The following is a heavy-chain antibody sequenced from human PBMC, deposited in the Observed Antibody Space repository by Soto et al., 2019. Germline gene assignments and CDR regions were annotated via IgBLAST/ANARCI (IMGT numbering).Heavy chain of an antibody. CDR3: ARDGGAYYDFWSGDRSPGRTGIWFDS. Sequence: PSETLSLTCTVSGGSISSYYWSWIRQPPGKGLEWIGYIYYSGSTNYNPSLKSRVTISVDTSKNQFSLKLSSVTAADTAVYYCARDGGAYYDFWSGDRSPGRTGIWFDSWGQGTLVTVSS. V-gene: IGHV4-59*01. CDR1: GGSISSYY. D-gene: IGHD3-3*01. CDR2: IYYSGST. J-gene: IGHJ5*01.